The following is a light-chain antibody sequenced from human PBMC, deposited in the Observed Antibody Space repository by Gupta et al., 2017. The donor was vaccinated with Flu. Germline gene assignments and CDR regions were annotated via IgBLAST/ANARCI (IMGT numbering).Light chain of an antibody. CDR1: QSISSY. Sequence: IQMTQSPSSLSASVGDRVTITCRASQSISSYLNWYQQKPGKAPKLLIYAASRVKSGVPSRFSGSGSGTDFTLTISSLQPEDFATYYCPQSHSTLWTFGQGTKV. J-gene: IGKJ1*01. CDR2: AAS. V-gene: IGKV1-39*01. CDR3: PQSHSTLWT.